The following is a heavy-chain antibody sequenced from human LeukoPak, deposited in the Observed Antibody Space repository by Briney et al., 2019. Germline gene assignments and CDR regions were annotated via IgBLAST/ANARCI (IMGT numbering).Heavy chain of an antibody. Sequence: PSETLSLTCTVSGASISSHYWTWIRQSPGKGLEWIGYIFHGVSTNYNPSLKSRVTMSVDTSKKQLSLKVRSVTAADTAVYYCARICCTSSSCYDYYYYMDVWGKGTTVIVSS. CDR2: IFHGVST. V-gene: IGHV4-59*08. D-gene: IGHD2-2*01. CDR3: ARICCTSSSCYDYYYYMDV. J-gene: IGHJ6*03. CDR1: GASISSHY.